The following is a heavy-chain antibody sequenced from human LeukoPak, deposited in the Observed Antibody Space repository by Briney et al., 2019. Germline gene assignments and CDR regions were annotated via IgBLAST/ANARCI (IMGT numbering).Heavy chain of an antibody. D-gene: IGHD6-19*01. CDR2: ISWNSGSI. J-gene: IGHJ4*02. V-gene: IGHV3-9*01. CDR3: AKDSSSSGWYVDY. CDR1: GFTFSNFW. Sequence: GGSLRLSCAASGFTFSNFWMTWVRQAPGKGLEWVSGISWNSGSIGYADSVKGRFTISRDNAKNSLYLQMNSLRAEDTALYYCAKDSSSSGWYVDYWGQGTLVTVSS.